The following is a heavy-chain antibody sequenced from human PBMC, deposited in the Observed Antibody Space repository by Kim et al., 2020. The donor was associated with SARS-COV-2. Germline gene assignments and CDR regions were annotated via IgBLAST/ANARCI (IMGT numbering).Heavy chain of an antibody. Sequence: GGSLRLSCVGSGFAFESHWMTWFRQAPGKGLEWVANIRQDGNEKYYVESVKGRFTISRDNAEKSLYLQMHGLRSEDTAKYYCSRLQLEINGRYEYYYMDVWGKGTAVTVSS. V-gene: IGHV3-7*01. CDR3: SRLQLEINGRYEYYYMDV. CDR2: IRQDGNEK. D-gene: IGHD1-1*01. J-gene: IGHJ6*03. CDR1: GFAFESHW.